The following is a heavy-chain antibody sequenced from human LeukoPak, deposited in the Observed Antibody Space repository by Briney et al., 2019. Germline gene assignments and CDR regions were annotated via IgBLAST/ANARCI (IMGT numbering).Heavy chain of an antibody. CDR1: GFTFSSYS. D-gene: IGHD5-18*01. CDR2: ISSSSSTI. CDR3: ARATGGYSYGYDY. V-gene: IGHV3-48*01. J-gene: IGHJ4*02. Sequence: GGSLRLSCAASGFTFSSYSMNWVRQAPGKGLEWVSYISSSSSTICYADSVKGRFTISGDNAKNSLYLQMNSLRAEDTAVYYCARATGGYSYGYDYWGQGTLVTVSS.